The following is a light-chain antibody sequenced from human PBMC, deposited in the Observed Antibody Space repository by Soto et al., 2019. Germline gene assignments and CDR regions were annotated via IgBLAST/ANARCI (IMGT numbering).Light chain of an antibody. J-gene: IGKJ2*01. CDR3: MQALQTPYT. CDR2: LGS. V-gene: IGKV2-28*01. CDR1: QSLLHGNGYNY. Sequence: DIVMTQSPLSLPVTSGEPASISCRSSQSLLHGNGYNYLEWYLQKPGQSPQLLIYLGSNRASGVPDRFSGSGSGTDFTLKISRMEAEDVGIYYCMQALQTPYTFGQGTKVEVK.